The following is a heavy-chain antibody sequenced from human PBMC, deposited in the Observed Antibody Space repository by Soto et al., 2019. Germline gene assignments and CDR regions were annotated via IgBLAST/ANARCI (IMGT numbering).Heavy chain of an antibody. J-gene: IGHJ6*02. CDR2: TYYRSKWYN. Sequence: SQTLSLTCVISGYSVSSNSAAWNWIRQSPSRGLEWLGRTYYRSKWYNDYAVSVKSRITINPDTSKNQFSLQLNSVTPEDTAVYYCAREEIAARLNYYYGMDVWGQGTTVTVSS. CDR1: GYSVSSNSAA. V-gene: IGHV6-1*01. CDR3: AREEIAARLNYYYGMDV. D-gene: IGHD6-6*01.